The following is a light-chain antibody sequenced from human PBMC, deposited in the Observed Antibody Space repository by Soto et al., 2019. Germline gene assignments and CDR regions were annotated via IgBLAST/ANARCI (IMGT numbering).Light chain of an antibody. CDR3: HQRYSTHPT. V-gene: IGKV1-39*01. Sequence: DIQIAQSPSTVSASLVERLTITCRARQSISSYLNWYQQKPAKDPKLLIYAASSLQSGVPSRFSGSGSGTDFTLTISSLQPEDFATYYCHQRYSTHPTFGGGTKVDIK. CDR1: QSISSY. J-gene: IGKJ4*01. CDR2: AAS.